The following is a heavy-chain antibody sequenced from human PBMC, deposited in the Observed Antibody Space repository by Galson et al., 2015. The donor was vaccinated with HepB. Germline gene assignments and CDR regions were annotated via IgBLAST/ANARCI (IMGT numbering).Heavy chain of an antibody. Sequence: SLRLSCAASGFTFSSYSMNWVRQAPGKGLEWVSSISSSSSYIYYADSVKGRFTISRDNAKNSLYLQMNSLRAEDTAVYYCARGGRKGRADYIDYYYMDVWGKGTTVTVSS. J-gene: IGHJ6*03. CDR2: ISSSSSYI. D-gene: IGHD4-11*01. CDR1: GFTFSSYS. CDR3: ARGGRKGRADYIDYYYMDV. V-gene: IGHV3-21*01.